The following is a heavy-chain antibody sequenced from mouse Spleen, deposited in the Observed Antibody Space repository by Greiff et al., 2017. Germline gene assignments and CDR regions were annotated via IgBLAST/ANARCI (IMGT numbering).Heavy chain of an antibody. CDR1: GYTFTSYW. V-gene: IGHV1-55*01. CDR3: ERSGCYVKSWYFDV. Sequence: QVQLQQPGAELVKPGASVKLSCKASGYTFTSYWITWVKQRPGQGLEWIGDIYPGSGSTNYNEKFKSKATLTVDKSSSTAYMQLSSLTSEDSAVYYGERSGCYVKSWYFDVWGAGTTVTVSS. J-gene: IGHJ1*01. CDR2: IYPGSGST. D-gene: IGHD1-1*02.